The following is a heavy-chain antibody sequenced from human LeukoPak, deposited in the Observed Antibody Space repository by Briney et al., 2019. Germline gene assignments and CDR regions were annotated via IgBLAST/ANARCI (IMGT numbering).Heavy chain of an antibody. Sequence: PSETLSLTCTVSGGSISSSYSYWGWIRQPPGKGLEWIGNIYYSGSTYYNPSLKSRVTISVDTSKNQFSLKLSSVTAADTAVYYCAREKVSAVAGGGDYWGQGTLVTVSS. D-gene: IGHD6-19*01. CDR3: AREKVSAVAGGGDY. V-gene: IGHV4-39*07. CDR2: IYYSGST. J-gene: IGHJ4*02. CDR1: GGSISSSYSY.